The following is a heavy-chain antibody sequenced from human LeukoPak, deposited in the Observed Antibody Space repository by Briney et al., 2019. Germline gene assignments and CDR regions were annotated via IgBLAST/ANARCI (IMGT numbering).Heavy chain of an antibody. D-gene: IGHD2-15*01. CDR3: ARDATVGVFNWFDP. CDR2: ISSSSSYI. CDR1: GFTFSSYS. V-gene: IGHV3-21*01. J-gene: IGHJ5*02. Sequence: EGSLRLSCAASGFTFSSYSMNWVRQAPGKGLEWVSSISSSSSYIYYADSVKGRFTISRDNAKNSLYLQMNSLRAEDTAVYYCARDATVGVFNWFDPWGQGTLVTVSS.